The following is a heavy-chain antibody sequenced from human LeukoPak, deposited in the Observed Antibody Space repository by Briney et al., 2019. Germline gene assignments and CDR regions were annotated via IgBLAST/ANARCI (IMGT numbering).Heavy chain of an antibody. Sequence: PGGSLRLSCAASGFTFSSYEMKWVRQAPGKGLEWVSYINSRGSTIYYADSVKGRFTISRDNAKSSLYLQMNSLRDEDTAVYYCARVKQWLVVLDYWGQGTLVTV. D-gene: IGHD6-19*01. V-gene: IGHV3-48*03. CDR2: INSRGSTI. CDR3: ARVKQWLVVLDY. J-gene: IGHJ4*02. CDR1: GFTFSSYE.